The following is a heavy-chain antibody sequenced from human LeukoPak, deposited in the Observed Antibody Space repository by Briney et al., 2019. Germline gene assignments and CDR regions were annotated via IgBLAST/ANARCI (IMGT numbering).Heavy chain of an antibody. Sequence: GGSLRLSCAASGFIFSTYAMHWVRQAPGKGLKWVAVISYHGRDQYYADSVKGRFTISRDNSKSTLSLQMNSLRAEDTAVYYCAKVGSPPHGPPYYYYYYGMDVWGQGTTVTVSS. J-gene: IGHJ6*02. CDR2: ISYHGRDQ. D-gene: IGHD6-19*01. CDR1: GFIFSTYA. V-gene: IGHV3-30*04. CDR3: AKVGSPPHGPPYYYYYYGMDV.